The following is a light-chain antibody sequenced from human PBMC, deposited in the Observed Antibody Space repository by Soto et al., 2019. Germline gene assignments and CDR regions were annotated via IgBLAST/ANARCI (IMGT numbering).Light chain of an antibody. V-gene: IGKV1-39*01. J-gene: IGKJ2*03. Sequence: DIQMTQSPSSLSASVGDRVTITCRASQSISSYLNWYQQKPGKAPKLLIYAGSSLQSGVPSRFSGRGSGADFTLTISSLQPEDFATYYCQQSSSTPHSFGQGTIVEIK. CDR2: AGS. CDR1: QSISSY. CDR3: QQSSSTPHS.